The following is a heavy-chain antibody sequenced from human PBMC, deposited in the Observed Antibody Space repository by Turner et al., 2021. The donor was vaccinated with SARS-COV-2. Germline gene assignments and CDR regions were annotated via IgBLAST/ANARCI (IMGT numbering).Heavy chain of an antibody. CDR1: VGTLSSYT. Sequence: QVQLVQSAPEVTKPGSSVKVSCKASVGTLSSYTISWVRQAPGQGLEWMGRIIPILGITNYAQKFQGRVTITADKSTSTAYMDLNSLRSEDTAAYYCASRWFGELPFDYWGQGTLVTVSS. CDR2: IIPILGIT. V-gene: IGHV1-69*02. CDR3: ASRWFGELPFDY. J-gene: IGHJ4*02. D-gene: IGHD3-10*01.